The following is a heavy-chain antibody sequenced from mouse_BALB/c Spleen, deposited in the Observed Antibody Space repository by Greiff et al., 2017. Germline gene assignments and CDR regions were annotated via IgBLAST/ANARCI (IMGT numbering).Heavy chain of an antibody. CDR1: GYTFSSYW. V-gene: IGHV1-9*01. D-gene: IGHD1-1*01. CDR3: ARRDYYGSSLYY. J-gene: IGHJ2*01. CDR2: ILPGSGST. Sequence: QVQLQQSGAELMKPGASVKISCQATGYTFSSYWIEWVKQRPGHGLEWIGEILPGSGSTNYNEKFKGKATFTADTSSNTAYMQLSSLTSEDSAVYYCARRDYYGSSLYYWGQGTTLTVSS.